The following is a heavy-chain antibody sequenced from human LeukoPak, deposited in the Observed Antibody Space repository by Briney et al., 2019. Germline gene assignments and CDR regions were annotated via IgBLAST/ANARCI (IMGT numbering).Heavy chain of an antibody. CDR1: GYTFTSYG. J-gene: IGHJ4*02. CDR2: INPNSGGT. V-gene: IGHV1-2*02. CDR3: ARDRGSGWCLDY. D-gene: IGHD6-19*01. Sequence: ASVKVSCKASGYTFTSYGISWVRQAPGQGLEWMGWINPNSGGTNYAQKFQGRVTMTRDTSISTAYMELSRLRSDDTAVYYCARDRGSGWCLDYWGQGTLVTVSS.